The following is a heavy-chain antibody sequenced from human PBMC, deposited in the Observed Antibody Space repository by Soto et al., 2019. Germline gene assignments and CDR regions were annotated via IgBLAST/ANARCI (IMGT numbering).Heavy chain of an antibody. J-gene: IGHJ6*02. CDR1: GGSISSYY. CDR3: ARYKSNYYYGMDV. D-gene: IGHD1-20*01. V-gene: IGHV4-59*01. CDR2: IYYSGIT. Sequence: QVQLQESGPGLVKPSETLSLTCTVSGGSISSYYWSWIRQPPGKGLEWIGYIYYSGITNYNPSLKSGVYISVETSKNQFSRKLSSVTAADTAVYYCARYKSNYYYGMDVWGQGTTVTVS.